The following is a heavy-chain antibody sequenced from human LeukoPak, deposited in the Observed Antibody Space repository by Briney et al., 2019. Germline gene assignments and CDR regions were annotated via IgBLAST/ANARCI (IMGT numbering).Heavy chain of an antibody. Sequence: GGSLRLSCAASGFTVSSNYMSWVRQAPGGGLEWVSVIYSGGSTYYADSVKGRFTISRDNSKNTLYLQMNSLRAEDTAVYYCARARWGSGYYYYYMDVWGKGTTVIVSS. CDR1: GFTVSSNY. J-gene: IGHJ6*03. CDR2: IYSGGST. CDR3: ARARWGSGYYYYYMDV. V-gene: IGHV3-53*01. D-gene: IGHD7-27*01.